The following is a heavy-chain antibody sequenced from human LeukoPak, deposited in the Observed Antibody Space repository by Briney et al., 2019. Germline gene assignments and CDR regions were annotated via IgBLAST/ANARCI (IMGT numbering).Heavy chain of an antibody. CDR1: GGSISSYY. D-gene: IGHD5-18*01. Sequence: SGTLSLTCTVPGGSISSYYWSWIRQPPGKGLEWIGYIYYSGSTNYNPSLKSRVTISVDTSKNQFSLKLSSVTAADTAVYYCASSLGGYSYGCPLGYWGQGTLVTVSS. V-gene: IGHV4-59*01. CDR2: IYYSGST. J-gene: IGHJ4*02. CDR3: ASSLGGYSYGCPLGY.